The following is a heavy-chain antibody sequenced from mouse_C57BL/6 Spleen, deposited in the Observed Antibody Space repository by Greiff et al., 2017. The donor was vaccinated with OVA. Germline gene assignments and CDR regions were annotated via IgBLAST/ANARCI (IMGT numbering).Heavy chain of an antibody. CDR1: GYTFTNYW. J-gene: IGHJ2*01. V-gene: IGHV1-63*01. CDR3: ARGYGSSYFDY. Sequence: QVQLKESGAELVRPGTSVKMSCKASGYTFTNYWIGWAKQRPGHGLEWIGDIYPGGGYTKYNEKFKGKATLTADKSSSTAYMQFSSLTSEDSAIYYCARGYGSSYFDYWGQGTTLTVSS. D-gene: IGHD1-1*01. CDR2: IYPGGGYT.